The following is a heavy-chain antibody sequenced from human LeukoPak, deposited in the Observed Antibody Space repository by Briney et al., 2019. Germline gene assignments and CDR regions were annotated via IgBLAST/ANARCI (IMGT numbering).Heavy chain of an antibody. CDR1: GYTFTSYA. D-gene: IGHD3-9*01. CDR2: INTNTGNP. Sequence: GASVKVSCKASGYTFTSYAMNWVRQAPGQGLEWMGWINTNTGNPTYAQGFTGRFVFSLDTSVSTAYLQISSLKAEDTAVYYCARDLVLRYFDWPLTGGRQNWFDPWGQGTLVTVSS. J-gene: IGHJ5*02. CDR3: ARDLVLRYFDWPLTGGRQNWFDP. V-gene: IGHV7-4-1*02.